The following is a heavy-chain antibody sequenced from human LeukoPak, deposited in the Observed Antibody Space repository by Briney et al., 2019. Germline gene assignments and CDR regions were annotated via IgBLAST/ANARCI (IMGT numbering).Heavy chain of an antibody. CDR1: GYTFTSYD. CDR2: MNPNSGNT. Sequence: ASVKVSCKASGYTFTSYDINWVRQATGQGLECMGWMNPNSGNTGYAQKFQGRVTITRNTSISTAYMELSSLRSEDTAVYYCARGRSSSWYRVFDYWGQGTLVTVSS. D-gene: IGHD6-13*01. J-gene: IGHJ4*02. V-gene: IGHV1-8*03. CDR3: ARGRSSSWYRVFDY.